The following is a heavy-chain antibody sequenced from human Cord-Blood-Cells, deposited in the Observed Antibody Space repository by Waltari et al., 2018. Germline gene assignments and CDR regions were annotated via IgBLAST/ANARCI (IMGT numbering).Heavy chain of an antibody. CDR3: ARDGTPGEWELLKWFDP. D-gene: IGHD1-26*01. V-gene: IGHV3-21*01. J-gene: IGHJ5*02. CDR2: ISSSSSYI. Sequence: EVQLVESGGGLVKPGGSLRLSCAASGFTFSSYSMNWVRQAPGKGLEWVSSISSSSSYIYYADSVKGRFNISRDNAKNSLYLQMNSLRAEDTAVYYCARDGTPGEWELLKWFDPWGQGTLVTVSS. CDR1: GFTFSSYS.